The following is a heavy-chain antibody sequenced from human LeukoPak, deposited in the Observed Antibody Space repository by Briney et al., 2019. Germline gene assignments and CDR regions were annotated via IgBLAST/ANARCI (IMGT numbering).Heavy chain of an antibody. V-gene: IGHV3-23*01. J-gene: IGHJ4*02. CDR3: AKTPDSYGSWYFDY. CDR1: GFTFRNYA. CDR2: TSGGGGST. D-gene: IGHD5-18*01. Sequence: PGGSLRLSCAASGFTFRNYAMSWVRQAPGKGLEWVSGTSGGGGSTYYADSVKGRFTISRDNSKNTLYLQMNSLRAEDTAVYYCAKTPDSYGSWYFDYWGQGTLVTVSS.